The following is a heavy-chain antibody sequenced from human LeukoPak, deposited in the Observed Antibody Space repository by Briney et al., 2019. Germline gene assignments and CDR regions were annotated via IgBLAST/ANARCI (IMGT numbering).Heavy chain of an antibody. Sequence: GGSLRLSCAASGFTFSSYDMHRVRQATGRGLEWVSGVAGAGDTYYADSVKGRFTISRENGKNSLYLQMNSLRAGDTAVYYCARGGIRGVTWNWLDPWGQGTLVTVSS. V-gene: IGHV3-13*01. CDR2: VAGAGDT. J-gene: IGHJ5*02. CDR1: GFTFSSYD. CDR3: ARGGIRGVTWNWLDP. D-gene: IGHD3-10*01.